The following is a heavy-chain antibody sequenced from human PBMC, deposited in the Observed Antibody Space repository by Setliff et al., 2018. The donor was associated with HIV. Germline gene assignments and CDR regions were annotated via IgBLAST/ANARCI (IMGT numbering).Heavy chain of an antibody. J-gene: IGHJ4*02. D-gene: IGHD4-17*01. CDR3: ARGQTSVTLQFDH. CDR1: GFTFSSHW. V-gene: IGHV3-7*01. Sequence: QPGGSLRLSCAASGFTFSSHWMVWVRQAPGKGLEWVANINQDGSEKNYVDSVKGRFTISRDNAKNSLFLQMNSLRAEDTAVYYCARGQTSVTLQFDHWGQGTLVTVSS. CDR2: INQDGSEK.